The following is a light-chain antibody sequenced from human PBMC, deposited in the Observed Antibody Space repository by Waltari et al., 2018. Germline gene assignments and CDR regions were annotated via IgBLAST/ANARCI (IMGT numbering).Light chain of an antibody. CDR1: GSNIGAGYD. CDR2: GSS. Sequence: QSVLTQPPSVSGAPGQRVTISCTGSGSNIGAGYDVHWYQHLPRAAPKLLIYGSSSRPLGVADRFFGSTSGTSASLAITGLQAEDEGDYYCQSYDTSLSVVFGGGTKLTVL. CDR3: QSYDTSLSVV. V-gene: IGLV1-40*01. J-gene: IGLJ3*02.